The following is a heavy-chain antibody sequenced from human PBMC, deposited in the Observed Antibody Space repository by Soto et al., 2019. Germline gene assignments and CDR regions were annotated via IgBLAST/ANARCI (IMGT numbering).Heavy chain of an antibody. V-gene: IGHV1-69*02. Sequence: QVQLVQSGTEGKKPGSSVKVSCKASGGTFRNYPINWVRQAPGQGLEWMGSIFPLTDIPDYAQNFQARLTISADKSTSTAYMELSSLTPDDTAMYFCARGPLVVLNYFESWGQGTLITVSS. J-gene: IGHJ4*02. CDR2: IFPLTDIP. CDR1: GGTFRNYP. CDR3: ARGPLVVLNYFES.